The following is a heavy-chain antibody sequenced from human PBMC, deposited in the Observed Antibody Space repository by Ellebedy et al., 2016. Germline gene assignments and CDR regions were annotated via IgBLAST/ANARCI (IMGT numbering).Heavy chain of an antibody. CDR1: GLTVSSAY. CDR2: TSPGGDT. J-gene: IGHJ4*02. Sequence: GGSLTLSCAASGLTVSSAYISWFRQPPGRGPEWVSMTSPGGDTHYGDSVRGRFTMSRDNSKNTLYLQMNSLTAEDTAVYFCANSGYSYAWGHWGQGTLVTVSS. D-gene: IGHD5-18*01. CDR3: ANSGYSYAWGH. V-gene: IGHV3-53*01.